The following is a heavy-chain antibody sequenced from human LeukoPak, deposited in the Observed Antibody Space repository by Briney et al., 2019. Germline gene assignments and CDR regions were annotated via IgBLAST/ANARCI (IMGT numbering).Heavy chain of an antibody. V-gene: IGHV1-2*02. CDR3: ARDRPEYDILTFDY. Sequence: GASVKVSCKASGYTFTGYYMHWVRQAPGQGLEWMGWINPNSGGTNYAQKFQGRVTMTRDTSISTAYMELSRLKSDDTAVYYCARDRPEYDILTFDYWGQGTLVTVSS. D-gene: IGHD3-9*01. CDR2: INPNSGGT. J-gene: IGHJ4*02. CDR1: GYTFTGYY.